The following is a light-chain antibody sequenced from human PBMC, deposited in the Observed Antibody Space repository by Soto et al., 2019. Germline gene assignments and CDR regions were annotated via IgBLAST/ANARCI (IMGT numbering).Light chain of an antibody. CDR2: DVS. CDR3: SSYTSSSTVV. Sequence: QSVLTQPASVSGSPGQSITISCTGTSSDVGGYNYVSWYQQHPGKAPKLMIYDVSYRPSGVSNRFSGSKSGNTGSLTIFGLQAEDEADYYCSSYTSSSTVVFGGGTKLTVL. CDR1: SSDVGGYNY. J-gene: IGLJ2*01. V-gene: IGLV2-14*01.